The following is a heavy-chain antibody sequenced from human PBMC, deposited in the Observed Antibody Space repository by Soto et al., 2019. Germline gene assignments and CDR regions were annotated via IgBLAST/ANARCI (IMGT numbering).Heavy chain of an antibody. Sequence: PSETLSLTCTVSGGSISSYYWSWIRQPPGKGLEWIGYIYYSGSTNYNPSLKSRVTISVDTSKSQFSLKLSSVTAADTAVYYCARVITIFGVVMIPNWFDPWGQGTLVTVSS. CDR2: IYYSGST. CDR3: ARVITIFGVVMIPNWFDP. D-gene: IGHD3-3*01. V-gene: IGHV4-59*01. CDR1: GGSISSYY. J-gene: IGHJ5*02.